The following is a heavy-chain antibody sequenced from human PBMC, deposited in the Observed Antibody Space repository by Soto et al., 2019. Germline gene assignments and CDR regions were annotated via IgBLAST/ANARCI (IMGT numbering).Heavy chain of an antibody. D-gene: IGHD3-10*01. V-gene: IGHV5-51*01. CDR3: ARTEFYYYGSGSYYNPFGMDV. J-gene: IGHJ6*02. CDR1: GYSFTSYW. CDR2: IYPGDSDT. Sequence: GESLKISCKGSGYSFTSYWIGWVRQMPGKGLEWMGIIYPGDSDTRYSPSFQGQVTISADKSISTAYLQWSSLKASDTAMYYCARTEFYYYGSGSYYNPFGMDVWGQGTTVTVSS.